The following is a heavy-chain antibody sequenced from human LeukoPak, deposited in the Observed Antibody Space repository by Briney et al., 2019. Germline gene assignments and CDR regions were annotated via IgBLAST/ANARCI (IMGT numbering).Heavy chain of an antibody. CDR3: ARLRGYSYGWAYDY. Sequence: SETLSLTCTVSGGSLTGYFWSWIRQPPGKGLEWLGYVFYSGNTRYNPSLESRVTTSADTSKNQFSLRLSSVTAADTAVYYCARLRGYSYGWAYDYWGQGTLVTVSS. V-gene: IGHV4-59*01. CDR2: VFYSGNT. D-gene: IGHD5-18*01. J-gene: IGHJ4*02. CDR1: GGSLTGYF.